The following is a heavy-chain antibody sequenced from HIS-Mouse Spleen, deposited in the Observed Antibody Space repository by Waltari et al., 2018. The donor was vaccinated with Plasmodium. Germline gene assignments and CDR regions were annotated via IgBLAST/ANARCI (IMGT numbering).Heavy chain of an antibody. CDR3: ARVDYGSGDYYYYYGMDV. J-gene: IGHJ6*02. CDR1: GYSFGSGYY. D-gene: IGHD3-10*01. CDR2: IYHSGST. V-gene: IGHV4-38-2*02. Sequence: QVQLQESGPGLVKPSETLSLTCTVSGYSFGSGYYWGWIRQPPGKGLEWIGSIYHSGSTYYNPSLKSRVTISVDTSKIQFSLKLSSVTAADTAVYYCARVDYGSGDYYYYYGMDVWGQGTTVTVSS.